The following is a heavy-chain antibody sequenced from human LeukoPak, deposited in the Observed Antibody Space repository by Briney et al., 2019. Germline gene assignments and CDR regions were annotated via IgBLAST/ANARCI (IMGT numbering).Heavy chain of an antibody. CDR3: ARTPGYAYVDI. D-gene: IGHD2-2*01. V-gene: IGHV3-48*04. CDR2: ITSGSSTI. J-gene: IGHJ3*02. Sequence: PGGSLRLSCVATGFTFSSYNMNWVRQAPGKGLEWVSYITSGSSTIYYADSVRGRFTISRDNARNSLYLQMSSLRAEDTAVYYCARTPGYAYVDIWGQGTMVTVSS. CDR1: GFTFSSYN.